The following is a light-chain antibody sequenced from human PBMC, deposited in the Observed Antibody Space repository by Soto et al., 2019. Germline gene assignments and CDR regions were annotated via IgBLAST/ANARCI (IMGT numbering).Light chain of an antibody. J-gene: IGKJ4*01. CDR1: QSVSSSY. CDR2: GAS. V-gene: IGKV3-20*01. CDR3: QQYGSSPLT. Sequence: EIVLTQSPGTLSLSPVERATLSFRASQSVSSSYLAWYQQKPGQAPRLLIYGASSRATGIPDRFSGSGSGTDFTLTISRLEPEDFAVYYRQQYGSSPLTFGGGTKVDIK.